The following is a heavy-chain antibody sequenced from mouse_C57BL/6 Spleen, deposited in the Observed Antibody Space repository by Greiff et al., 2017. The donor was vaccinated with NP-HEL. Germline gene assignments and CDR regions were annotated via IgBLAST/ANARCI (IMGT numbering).Heavy chain of an antibody. D-gene: IGHD1-1*01. CDR2: INPGSGGT. Sequence: VQLQQSGAELVRPGTSVKVSCKASGYAFTNYLIEWVKQRPGQGLEWIGVINPGSGGTNYNEKFKGKATLTADKSSSTAYMQLSSLTSEDTAVYFCARSKNYYGSSPFDYWGQGTTLTVSS. J-gene: IGHJ2*01. CDR1: GYAFTNYL. CDR3: ARSKNYYGSSPFDY. V-gene: IGHV1-54*01.